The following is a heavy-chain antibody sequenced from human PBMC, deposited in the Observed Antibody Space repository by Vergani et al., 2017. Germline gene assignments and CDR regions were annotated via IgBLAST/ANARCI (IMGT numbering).Heavy chain of an antibody. D-gene: IGHD6-19*01. CDR1: GYSLTELT. CDR2: FDPEHGEV. Sequence: QVQLVQSGSEVRKPGASVKVSCQVSGYSLTELTIHWVRQAPGKGLEWMGGFDPEHGEVTFAHHIQGRVTMTEDRSTDTAYMELSSLRPEDTAVYYCARDIYGQSSGWGLTPRRDYFDSWGQGTLVTVSS. CDR3: ARDIYGQSSGWGLTPRRDYFDS. J-gene: IGHJ4*02. V-gene: IGHV1-24*01.